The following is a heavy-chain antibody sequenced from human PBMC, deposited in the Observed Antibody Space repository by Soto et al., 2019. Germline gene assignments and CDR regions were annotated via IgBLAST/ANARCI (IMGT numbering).Heavy chain of an antibody. D-gene: IGHD6-13*01. V-gene: IGHV1-69*13. CDR3: VRDSGAKLSSS. CDR2: IVPIRRTA. Sequence: ASVKVSCKASGGTFSSYRINWVRQAPGQGLEWVGGIVPIRRTADYAQTFQGRVSITADESARTSYMELRSLRSQDTAVYYCVRDSGAKLSSSWGQGTLRTASS. CDR1: GGTFSSYR. J-gene: IGHJ4*02.